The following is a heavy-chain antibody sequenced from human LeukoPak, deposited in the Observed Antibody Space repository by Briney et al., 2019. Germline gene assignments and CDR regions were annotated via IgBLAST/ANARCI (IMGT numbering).Heavy chain of an antibody. Sequence: GGSLRLSCAASGFAFSSYEMNWVRQAPGKGLEWVSHISSSGSTIYYADSVKGRFTISRDNAKNSLYLQMNSLRAEDTAVYYCARALPSSWYFFDHWGRGTLVTVSS. J-gene: IGHJ4*02. CDR2: ISSSGSTI. CDR3: ARALPSSWYFFDH. V-gene: IGHV3-48*03. D-gene: IGHD6-13*01. CDR1: GFAFSSYE.